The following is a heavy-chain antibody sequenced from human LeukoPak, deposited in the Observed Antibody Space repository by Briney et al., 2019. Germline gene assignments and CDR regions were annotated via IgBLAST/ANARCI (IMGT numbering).Heavy chain of an antibody. CDR2: ISAYNGNT. D-gene: IGHD2-2*01. Sequence: ASVKVSCKASGYTFTSYGISWVRQAPGQGLEWMGWISAYNGNTNYAQKLQGRVTMTTDTSTSTAYMELRSLRSDDTAVYYRARGGVVVPAAEYFQHWGQGTLVTVSS. V-gene: IGHV1-18*01. CDR1: GYTFTSYG. J-gene: IGHJ1*01. CDR3: ARGGVVVPAAEYFQH.